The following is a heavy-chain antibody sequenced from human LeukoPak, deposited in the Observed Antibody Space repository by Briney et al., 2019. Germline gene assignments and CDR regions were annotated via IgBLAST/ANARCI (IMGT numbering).Heavy chain of an antibody. J-gene: IGHJ5*02. D-gene: IGHD4-23*01. CDR2: IKSKTDGGTT. Sequence: GGSLRLSCAASGFTFSNAWMSWVRQAPGKGLEWVGRIKSKTDGGTTDYAAPVKGRFTISRDDSKNTLYLQMNSLKTEDTAVYYCTTGPGDYGGNSDEGPWGQGTLVTVSS. V-gene: IGHV3-15*01. CDR3: TTGPGDYGGNSDEGP. CDR1: GFTFSNAW.